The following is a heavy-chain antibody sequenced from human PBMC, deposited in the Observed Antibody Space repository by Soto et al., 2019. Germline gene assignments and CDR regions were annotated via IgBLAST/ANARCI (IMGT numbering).Heavy chain of an antibody. CDR1: GYTFSDYK. Sequence: AASVKVSCKASGYTFSDYKIHWLRQAPGQGLEWMGWINPKSDVTNYAHKFKDRVTMTRDTSTSTVYMDLSRLTFDDTAVYYCARGAMLSAAISTSFDPWGQGTQVTVSS. D-gene: IGHD2-2*01. CDR3: ARGAMLSAAISTSFDP. CDR2: INPKSDVT. V-gene: IGHV1-2*02. J-gene: IGHJ5*02.